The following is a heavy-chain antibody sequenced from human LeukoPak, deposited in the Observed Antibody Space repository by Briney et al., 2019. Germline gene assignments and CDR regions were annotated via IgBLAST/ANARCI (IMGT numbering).Heavy chain of an antibody. CDR1: GYTFTGYY. V-gene: IGHV1-2*02. CDR2: INPNSGDT. Sequence: ASVKVSCKASGYTFTGYYIHWVRQAPGQGLEWMGWINPNSGDTNYAQKFQGRVTMTSDTSISTAYMELTRLDSDDTAFYYCARVVPSDYWGQGTLVTVSS. J-gene: IGHJ4*02. D-gene: IGHD2-2*01. CDR3: ARVVPSDY.